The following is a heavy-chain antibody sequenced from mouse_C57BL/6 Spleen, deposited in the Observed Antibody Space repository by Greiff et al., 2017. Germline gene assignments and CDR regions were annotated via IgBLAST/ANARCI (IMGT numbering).Heavy chain of an antibody. J-gene: IGHJ3*01. Sequence: VQLQQSGAGLVQPGASVKLSCTASGFNINDYYMPWVQQRTKQGLEWIGRIDPEAGETKYAPKFQGKATITADTSSNTAYLQLSSLTSEDTAVYYCSRGPTVPWFAYLGQGTLVTVSA. V-gene: IGHV14-2*01. CDR1: GFNINDYY. D-gene: IGHD1-1*01. CDR2: IDPEAGET. CDR3: SRGPTVPWFAY.